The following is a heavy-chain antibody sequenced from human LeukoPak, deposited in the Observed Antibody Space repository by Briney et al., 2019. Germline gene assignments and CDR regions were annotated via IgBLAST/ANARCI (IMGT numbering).Heavy chain of an antibody. Sequence: ASVKVSCKVSGYTLTELSMHWVRQAPGKGLEWMGGFDPEDGETIYAQKFQGRVTMTEDTSTDTAYMELSSLRADDTAVYYCAKRTSGSSWYSSDSWGQGTLVTVSS. CDR3: AKRTSGSSWYSSDS. CDR1: GYTLTELS. J-gene: IGHJ4*02. D-gene: IGHD6-13*01. CDR2: FDPEDGET. V-gene: IGHV1-24*01.